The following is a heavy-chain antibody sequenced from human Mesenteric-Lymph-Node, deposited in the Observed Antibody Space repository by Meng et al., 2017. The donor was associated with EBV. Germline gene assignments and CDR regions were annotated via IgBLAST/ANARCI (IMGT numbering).Heavy chain of an antibody. CDR2: ISYDGSRK. CDR3: AKDISGTGDY. D-gene: IGHD3-10*01. CDR1: GFIFSSFG. Sequence: QVQVVESGGGVVQPGRSLRLSCAASGFIFSSFGMNWVRQAPGKGLEWVAVISYDGSRKYYADSVKGRFTVTRDNSKNTLYLQMNSLRPEDTAVYYCAKDISGTGDYWGQGTLVTVSS. J-gene: IGHJ4*02. V-gene: IGHV3-30*18.